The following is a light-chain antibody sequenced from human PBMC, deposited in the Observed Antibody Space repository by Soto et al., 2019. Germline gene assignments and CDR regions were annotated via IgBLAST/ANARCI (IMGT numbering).Light chain of an antibody. CDR3: QQYNNWWT. CDR1: QSVNSK. CDR2: GAS. V-gene: IGKV3-15*01. J-gene: IGKJ1*01. Sequence: EIVMTQSPATLSVSPGERATLSCRASQSVNSKLAWYQQKPGRAPRLLIYGASTRATGIPARFSGSGSGTEFTLTSSSRQAEDFAVYYCQQYNNWWTFGQGTKVEIK.